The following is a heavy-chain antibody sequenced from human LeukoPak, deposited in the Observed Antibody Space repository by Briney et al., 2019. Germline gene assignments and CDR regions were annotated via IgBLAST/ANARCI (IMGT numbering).Heavy chain of an antibody. CDR1: GFTFSSYA. V-gene: IGHV3-30*18. D-gene: IGHD3-22*01. CDR3: AKGKDYYDSSGYYYTYAFDI. J-gene: IGHJ3*02. CDR2: ISYDGSNK. Sequence: GGSLRLSCAASGFTFSSYAMHWVRRAPGKGLEWVTFISYDGSNKYYADSVKGRFTISRDNSKNTLYLQMNSLRAEDTAVYYCAKGKDYYDSSGYYYTYAFDIWGQGTMVTVSS.